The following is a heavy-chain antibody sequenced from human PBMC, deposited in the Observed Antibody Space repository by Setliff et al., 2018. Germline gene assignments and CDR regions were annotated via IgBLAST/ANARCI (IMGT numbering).Heavy chain of an antibody. J-gene: IGHJ5*02. Sequence: PSETLSLTCSVYGESFSTFYWSWIRQPPGKGLEWIGEISHSGSTNYNPSLKSRVTMSADTSKSQFSLNLRSVTAADTAVYYCARKYQRGKAPVVDPWGQGTLVTVSS. CDR3: ARKYQRGKAPVVDP. CDR2: ISHSGST. D-gene: IGHD2-2*01. CDR1: GESFSTFY. V-gene: IGHV4-34*01.